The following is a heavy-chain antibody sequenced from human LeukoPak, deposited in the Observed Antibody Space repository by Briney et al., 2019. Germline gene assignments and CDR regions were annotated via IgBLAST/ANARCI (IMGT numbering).Heavy chain of an antibody. D-gene: IGHD3-10*01. CDR2: ISSSSSYT. CDR3: ARGSRVWFGELLFDY. V-gene: IGHV3-11*06. J-gene: IGHJ4*02. Sequence: PGGSLRLSCAASGFTFSDYYMSWIRQAPGKGLEWVSYISSSSSYTNYADSVKGRFTISRDNAKNSLYLQMNSLRAEDTAVYYCARGSRVWFGELLFDYWGQGTLVTVSS. CDR1: GFTFSDYY.